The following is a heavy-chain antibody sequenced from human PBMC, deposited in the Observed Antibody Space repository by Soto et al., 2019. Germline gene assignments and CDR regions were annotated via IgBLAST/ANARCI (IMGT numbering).Heavy chain of an antibody. CDR3: TGALDLSPYYFYYGMDL. Sequence: GGSLRLSCAGSGLTFSTYAMSWVRRAPGKGLEWVSSISSGGVYMYYVDSVRGRFTISRDNFQSTLYLQMNSLRAEDTAVYYCTGALDLSPYYFYYGMDLWGQGTTVTVSS. V-gene: IGHV3-23*01. CDR2: ISSGGVYM. J-gene: IGHJ6*02. CDR1: GLTFSTYA.